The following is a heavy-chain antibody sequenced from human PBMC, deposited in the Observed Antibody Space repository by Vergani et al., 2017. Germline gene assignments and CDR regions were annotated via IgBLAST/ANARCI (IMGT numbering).Heavy chain of an antibody. CDR1: GGSFSGYY. J-gene: IGHJ4*02. V-gene: IGHV3-15*01. D-gene: IGHD3-3*01. CDR3: TTDPQDYDFWSGYPFDY. Sequence: VQLQQWGAGLLKPSETLSLTCAVYGGSFSGYYWSWVRQAPGKGLEWVGRIKSKTDGGTTDYAAPVKGRFTISRDDSKNTLYLQMNSLKTEDTAVYYCTTDPQDYDFWSGYPFDYWGQGTLVTVSS. CDR2: IKSKTDGGTT.